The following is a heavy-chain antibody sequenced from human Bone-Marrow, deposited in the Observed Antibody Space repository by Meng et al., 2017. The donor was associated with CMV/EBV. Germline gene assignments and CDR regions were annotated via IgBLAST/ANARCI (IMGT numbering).Heavy chain of an antibody. J-gene: IGHJ6*02. D-gene: IGHD3-3*01. V-gene: IGHV1-8*01. CDR1: FTSYD. CDR3: ARNYDFWSGYYTHYGMDV. Sequence: FTSYDISWVRQATGKGLEWMGWMNPNSGNTGYAQKFQGRVTMTRNTSISTAYMELSSLRSEDTAVYYCARNYDFWSGYYTHYGMDVWGQGTTVTVSS. CDR2: MNPNSGNT.